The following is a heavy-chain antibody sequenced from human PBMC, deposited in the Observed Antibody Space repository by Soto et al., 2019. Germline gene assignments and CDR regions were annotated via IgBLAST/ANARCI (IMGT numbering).Heavy chain of an antibody. CDR2: ILPIFGTA. Sequence: QVQLVQSGAEVKKHGSSVKVSCKASGGTFSTDAINWVRQAPGQGPEWMGGILPIFGTADYAQKFQGRVTITADVSTTTAYMELSSLRSEDTAVYYCARGHDYGGNSDAFDIWGQGTMVTVSS. V-gene: IGHV1-69*12. D-gene: IGHD2-21*02. J-gene: IGHJ3*02. CDR3: ARGHDYGGNSDAFDI. CDR1: GGTFSTDA.